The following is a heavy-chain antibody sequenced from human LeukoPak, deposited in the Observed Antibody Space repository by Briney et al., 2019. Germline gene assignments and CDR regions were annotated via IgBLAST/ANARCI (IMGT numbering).Heavy chain of an antibody. Sequence: GGSLRLSGVVSGFTLSIYEMNWVRQAPGKGLEWVSYISSGGGTIYYADSVKGRFTISRDNAKNSLYLQMNSLRAEDTAVYYCARIRADSSGYYYKYFDFWGQGTLVTVSS. CDR2: ISSGGGTI. CDR1: GFTLSIYE. V-gene: IGHV3-48*03. J-gene: IGHJ4*02. CDR3: ARIRADSSGYYYKYFDF. D-gene: IGHD3-22*01.